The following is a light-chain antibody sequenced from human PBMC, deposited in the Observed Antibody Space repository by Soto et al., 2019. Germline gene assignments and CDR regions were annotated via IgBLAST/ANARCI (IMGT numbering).Light chain of an antibody. CDR3: QQYDSYPWT. J-gene: IGKJ1*01. Sequence: DIQMTQSPSTLSAFVGDRVTITCRASQRISYWLAWYQQKPGKAPKFLIYDVYTLESGVQSRFSGSGSGTEFTLTISSLQPDDFATYFCQQYDSYPWTFGQGTKVDI. CDR1: QRISYW. CDR2: DVY. V-gene: IGKV1-5*01.